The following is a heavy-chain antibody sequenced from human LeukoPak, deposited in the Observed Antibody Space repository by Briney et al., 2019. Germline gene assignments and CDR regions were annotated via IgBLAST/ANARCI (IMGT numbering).Heavy chain of an antibody. Sequence: SETLSLTCAVYGGSFSGYYWSWIRQSPGKGLEWIGEINHSGSTNYNPSLKSRVTISVDTSKNQFSLNLSSVTAADTAVYYCARELIVATIRSGRFDYWGQGTLVTVSS. CDR2: INHSGST. J-gene: IGHJ4*02. V-gene: IGHV4-34*01. CDR3: ARELIVATIRSGRFDY. CDR1: GGSFSGYY. D-gene: IGHD5-12*01.